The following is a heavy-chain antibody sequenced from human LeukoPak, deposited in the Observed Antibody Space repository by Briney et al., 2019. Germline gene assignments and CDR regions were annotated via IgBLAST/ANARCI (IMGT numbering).Heavy chain of an antibody. CDR2: ISSSSSYI. CDR1: GFTFSSYS. V-gene: IGHV3-21*01. Sequence: GGSLRLSCAASGFTFSSYSMNWVRQAPGKGLEWVSSISSSSSYIYYADSVKGRFTISRDSAKNSLYLQMNSLRAEDTAVYYCAREVYSSGSYDYWGQGTLVTVSS. CDR3: AREVYSSGSYDY. D-gene: IGHD3-22*01. J-gene: IGHJ4*02.